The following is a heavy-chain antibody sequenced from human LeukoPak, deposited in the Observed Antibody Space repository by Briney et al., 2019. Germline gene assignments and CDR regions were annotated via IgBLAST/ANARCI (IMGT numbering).Heavy chain of an antibody. CDR1: GGSISSSSYY. J-gene: IGHJ4*02. CDR3: ARQFLNYDILTGYYTPYYFDY. Sequence: SETLSLTCTVSGGSISSSSYYCGWIRQPPGKGLEWIGSIYYSGGTYYNPSLKSRVTISVDTSKNQFSLKLSSVTAADTAVYYCARQFLNYDILTGYYTPYYFDYWGQGTLVTVSS. CDR2: IYYSGGT. D-gene: IGHD3-9*01. V-gene: IGHV4-39*01.